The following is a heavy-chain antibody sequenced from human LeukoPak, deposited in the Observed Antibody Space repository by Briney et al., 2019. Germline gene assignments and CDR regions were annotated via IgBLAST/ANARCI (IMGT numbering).Heavy chain of an antibody. CDR2: IYHSGST. CDR1: GYSISSVYY. J-gene: IGHJ4*02. D-gene: IGHD3-3*01. CDR3: ARRSDFWSGYYNFDY. Sequence: PSETLSLTCAVSGYSISSVYYWGWIRQPPGKGLEWIGSIYHSGSTYYNPSLKSRVTISVDTSKSQFSLKLSSVTAADTAVYYCARRSDFWSGYYNFDYWGQGTLVTVSS. V-gene: IGHV4-38-2*01.